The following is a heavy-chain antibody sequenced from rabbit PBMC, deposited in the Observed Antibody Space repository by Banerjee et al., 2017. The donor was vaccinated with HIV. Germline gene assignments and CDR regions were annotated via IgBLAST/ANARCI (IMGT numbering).Heavy chain of an antibody. J-gene: IGHJ4*01. CDR2: INTGSAGA. V-gene: IGHV1S40*01. D-gene: IGHD8-1*01. Sequence: QSLEESGGDLVKPGASLTLTCTASGFSFSSRYYMCWVRQAPGKGLEWIACINTGSAGAYYASWAKGRFTISKTSSTTVTLQMASLTAADTATYFCARDLGGSSDLWGPGTLVTVS. CDR1: GFSFSSRYY. CDR3: ARDLGGSSDL.